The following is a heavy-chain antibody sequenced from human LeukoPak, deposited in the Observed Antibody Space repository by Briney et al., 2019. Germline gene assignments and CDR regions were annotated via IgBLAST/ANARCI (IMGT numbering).Heavy chain of an antibody. CDR3: ARGNSGSLFSPLAY. CDR1: GGSFSGYY. Sequence: KPSETLSLTCAVYGGSFSGYYWSWIRQPPGKGLEWIGEINHSGSTNYNPSLKSRVTISVDTSKNQFSLKLSSVTAADTAVYYCARGNSGSLFSPLAYWGQGTLVGVSS. CDR2: INHSGST. D-gene: IGHD3-22*01. V-gene: IGHV4-34*01. J-gene: IGHJ4*02.